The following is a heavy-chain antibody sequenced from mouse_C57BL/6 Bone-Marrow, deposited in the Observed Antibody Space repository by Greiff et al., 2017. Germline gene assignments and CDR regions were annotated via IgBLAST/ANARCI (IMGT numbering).Heavy chain of an antibody. CDR3: ARDDYYGSSPIDY. Sequence: VQLQQSGAELVKPGASVKLSCKASGYTFTSYWMHWVKQRPGQGLEWIGMIHPNSGSTNYNEKFKSKATLTVDKSSSTAYMQLSSLTSEDSAVYYCARDDYYGSSPIDYWGQGTSVTVSS. V-gene: IGHV1-64*01. D-gene: IGHD1-1*01. CDR1: GYTFTSYW. CDR2: IHPNSGST. J-gene: IGHJ4*01.